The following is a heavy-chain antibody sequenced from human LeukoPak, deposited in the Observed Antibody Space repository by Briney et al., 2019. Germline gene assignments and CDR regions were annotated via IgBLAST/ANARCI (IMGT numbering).Heavy chain of an antibody. CDR2: ISGSGGST. CDR1: GFTFDDYG. J-gene: IGHJ4*02. Sequence: GGSLRLSCAASGFTFDDYGMSWVRQAPGKGLEWVSAISGSGGSTYYADSVKGRFTISRDNSKNTLYLQMNSLRAEDTAVYYCAKGITQMATNYYWGQGTLVTVSS. CDR3: AKGITQMATNYY. D-gene: IGHD5-24*01. V-gene: IGHV3-23*01.